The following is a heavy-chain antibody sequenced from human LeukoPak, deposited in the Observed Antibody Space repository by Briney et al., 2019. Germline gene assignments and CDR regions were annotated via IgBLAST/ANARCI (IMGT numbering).Heavy chain of an antibody. V-gene: IGHV3-7*01. CDR3: ARDERFLERNYYYYYMDV. D-gene: IGHD3-3*01. Sequence: LAGGSLRLSCAASGFTVSSNYMNWVRQAPGKGLEWVANIKQDGSEKKYVDSVKGRFTISRDNAKNSLYLQMNSLRAEDTAVYYCARDERFLERNYYYYYMDVWGKGTTVTVSS. CDR1: GFTVSSNY. CDR2: IKQDGSEK. J-gene: IGHJ6*03.